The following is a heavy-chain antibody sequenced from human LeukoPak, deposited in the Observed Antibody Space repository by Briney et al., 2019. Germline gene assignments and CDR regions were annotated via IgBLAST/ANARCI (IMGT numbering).Heavy chain of an antibody. CDR3: ARVSFYYGSGSSGFDY. CDR2: ISGSGGST. D-gene: IGHD3-10*01. Sequence: GGSLRLSCAASGFTFSSYAMSWVRQAPGKGLEWVSAISGSGGSTYYADSVKGRFTISRDNAKNSLYLQMNSLRAEDTAVYYCARVSFYYGSGSSGFDYWGQGTLVTVSS. CDR1: GFTFSSYA. V-gene: IGHV3-23*01. J-gene: IGHJ4*02.